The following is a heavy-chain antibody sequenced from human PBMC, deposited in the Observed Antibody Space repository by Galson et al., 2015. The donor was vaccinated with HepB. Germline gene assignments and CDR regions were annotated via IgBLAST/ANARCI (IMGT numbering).Heavy chain of an antibody. D-gene: IGHD3-10*01. J-gene: IGHJ4*02. V-gene: IGHV3-23*01. CDR1: GFGFGHYA. CDR2: ISGAGGSM. CDR3: AKGSDYYGSGTYHNGALYSDH. Sequence: SLRLSCAGSGFGFGHYAMSWARQAPGKGLEWLSAISGAGGSMYYANSVRGRFTIARDNSKNTLYLQMNGLRAEDTAVYYCAKGSDYYGSGTYHNGALYSDHWGQGTLVTVSS.